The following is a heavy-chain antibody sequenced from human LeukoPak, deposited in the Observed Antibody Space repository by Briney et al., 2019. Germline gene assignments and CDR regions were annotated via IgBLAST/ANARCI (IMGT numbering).Heavy chain of an antibody. V-gene: IGHV4-34*01. D-gene: IGHD3-22*01. CDR3: ARGRSGYT. CDR2: INHSGST. CDR1: GGSFSGYY. Sequence: SETLSLTCAVYGGSFSGYYWSWIRQPPGRGLEWIGEINHSGSTNYNPSLKSRVTISVDTSKNQFSLKLSSVTAADTAVYYCARGRSGYTWGQGTLVTVSS. J-gene: IGHJ5*02.